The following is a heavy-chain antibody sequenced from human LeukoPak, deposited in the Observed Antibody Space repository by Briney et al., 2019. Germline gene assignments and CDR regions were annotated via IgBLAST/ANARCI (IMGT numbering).Heavy chain of an antibody. CDR1: GFTLSSYE. J-gene: IGHJ6*04. CDR3: AELGITMIGGG. Sequence: PGWALRLSCAASGFTLSSYEMNWVRQDPGEGLEGVSYISSSGSTIYYADSLKGRFTISRDNAKNSLYLQMNSLRAEDTAVYYCAELGITMIGGGWGKGTTVTISS. V-gene: IGHV3-48*03. CDR2: ISSSGSTI. D-gene: IGHD3-10*02.